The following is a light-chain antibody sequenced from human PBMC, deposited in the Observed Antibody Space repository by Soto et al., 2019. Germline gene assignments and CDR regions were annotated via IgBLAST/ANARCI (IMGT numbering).Light chain of an antibody. CDR3: TSYAGSNIWV. CDR1: SSDVGAYKY. J-gene: IGLJ3*02. Sequence: QSALTQPPSASGSPGQSVTISCTGTSSDVGAYKYVSWYQQYPGKVPKLMIYEVSKRPSGVPDRFSGSKSGNTASLTVSGLQAEDEADYYCTSYAGSNIWVFGGGTKATVL. V-gene: IGLV2-8*01. CDR2: EVS.